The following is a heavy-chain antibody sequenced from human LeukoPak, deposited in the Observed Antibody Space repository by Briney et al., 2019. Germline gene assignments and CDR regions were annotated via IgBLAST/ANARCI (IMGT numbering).Heavy chain of an antibody. Sequence: SETLSLTCTVSGGSISSYYWSWIRQPPGKGLEWIGYIYYSGSTNYNPSLKSRVTISVDTSKNQFSLKLSSVTAADTAMYYCAREERWLQKRGPYDAFDIWGQGTMVTVSS. V-gene: IGHV4-59*01. D-gene: IGHD5-24*01. CDR1: GGSISSYY. CDR2: IYYSGST. J-gene: IGHJ3*02. CDR3: AREERWLQKRGPYDAFDI.